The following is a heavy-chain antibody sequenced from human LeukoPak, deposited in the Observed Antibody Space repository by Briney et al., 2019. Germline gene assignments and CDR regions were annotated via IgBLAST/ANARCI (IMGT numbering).Heavy chain of an antibody. D-gene: IGHD3-16*02. J-gene: IGHJ4*02. V-gene: IGHV3-49*04. Sequence: GRSLRLSCTASGFTFGDYAMSWVRQAPGKGLEWVGFIRSRAYGGTTEYAASVKGRFTISRDDSKSIAYLQMNSLKTEDTDVYHCTRANMITFGGVIAPGDYWGQGTLVTVSS. CDR2: IRSRAYGGTT. CDR1: GFTFGDYA. CDR3: TRANMITFGGVIAPGDY.